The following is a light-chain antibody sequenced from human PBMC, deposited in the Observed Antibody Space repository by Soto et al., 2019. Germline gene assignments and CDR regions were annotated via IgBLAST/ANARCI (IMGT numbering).Light chain of an antibody. Sequence: EIVLTQPPATLSLSPGERATLSCRASQSVSSYLAWYQQKPGQAPRLLIYDASNRATGIPARFSGSGSGTDFTLTISSLEPEDFAVYYCQQRSNWPLTFGPGTKVDI. CDR2: DAS. V-gene: IGKV3-11*01. CDR1: QSVSSY. J-gene: IGKJ3*01. CDR3: QQRSNWPLT.